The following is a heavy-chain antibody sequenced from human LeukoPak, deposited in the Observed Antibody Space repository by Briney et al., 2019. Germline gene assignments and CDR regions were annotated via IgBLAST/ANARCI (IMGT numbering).Heavy chain of an antibody. J-gene: IGHJ5*02. CDR2: LFYDGTT. Sequence: SETLSLTCTVSGGSISSYYWSWIRQPPGRTLEWIGSLFYDGTTSYNPSLKTRVTISRDKSNNHFSLNLKPVTATDTSAYFCARHRRHGYCYGDACSLSFWFDPWGQGTLVTVSS. CDR1: GGSISSYY. D-gene: IGHD5-24*01. CDR3: ARHRRHGYCYGDACSLSFWFDP. V-gene: IGHV4-59*04.